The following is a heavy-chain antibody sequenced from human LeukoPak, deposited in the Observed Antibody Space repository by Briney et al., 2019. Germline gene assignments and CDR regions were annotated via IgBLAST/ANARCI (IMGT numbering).Heavy chain of an antibody. CDR1: GYTFTSYD. Sequence: ASVKVSCKASGYTFTSYDINWVRQATGQGLEWMGWMNPNSGNTGYAQKFQGRVTMTRNTSISTAYMELSSLRSEDTAVHYCARGLATRRYTLVWTIQIWFDPWGQGALVTVSS. CDR2: MNPNSGNT. V-gene: IGHV1-8*01. J-gene: IGHJ5*02. D-gene: IGHD3/OR15-3a*01. CDR3: ARGLATRRYTLVWTIQIWFDP.